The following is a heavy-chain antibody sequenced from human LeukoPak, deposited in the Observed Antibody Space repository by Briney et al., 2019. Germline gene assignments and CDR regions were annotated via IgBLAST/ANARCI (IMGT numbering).Heavy chain of an antibody. V-gene: IGHV4-39*01. CDR2: IYYSGST. CDR1: GGSISSGSYY. CDR3: ARLRPHYSNYDLGYFDY. J-gene: IGHJ4*02. Sequence: SETLSLTCTVSGGSISSGSYYWVWIRQPPGKGLEWIGSIYYSGSTYYNPSLKSRVAISVDMSKNQFSLKLSSVTAADTAVYYCARLRPHYSNYDLGYFDYWGQGTLVTVSS. D-gene: IGHD4-11*01.